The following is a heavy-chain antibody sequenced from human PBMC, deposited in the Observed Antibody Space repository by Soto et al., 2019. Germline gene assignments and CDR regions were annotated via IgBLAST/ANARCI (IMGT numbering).Heavy chain of an antibody. CDR3: ATFSDV. Sequence: XDSLTISCKGSGYNFTNYLIIWVRQMPGKGLEWMGRIDPSDSYTKYSPSLQGHVTISADKSIGTAYLQWSRLKASDTAMYYCATFSDVWGQGTTVTVSS. CDR1: GYNFTNYL. V-gene: IGHV5-10-1*01. CDR2: IDPSDSYT. J-gene: IGHJ6*02.